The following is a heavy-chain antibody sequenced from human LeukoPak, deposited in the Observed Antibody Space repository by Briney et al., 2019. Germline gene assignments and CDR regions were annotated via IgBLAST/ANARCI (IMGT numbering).Heavy chain of an antibody. CDR2: INPDGSAK. Sequence: GGSLRLSCAASGFTFSSYWMSWVRQAPGEGQEWVASINPDGSAKYFEDSVKGRFTISRDNAKNSRYLQLNTLRVEDTAVSYCDSDRIVGTNYLGYGLDVWGRGTMVTVSS. D-gene: IGHD1-26*01. V-gene: IGHV3-7*01. CDR3: DSDRIVGTNYLGYGLDV. J-gene: IGHJ6*02. CDR1: GFTFSSYW.